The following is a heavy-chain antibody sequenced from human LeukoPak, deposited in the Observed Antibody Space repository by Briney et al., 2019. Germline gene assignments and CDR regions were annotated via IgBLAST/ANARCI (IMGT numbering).Heavy chain of an antibody. CDR3: ARGGGIAAAGILLDY. Sequence: SETLSLTCTVSGGSISSYYWSWIRQPPGKGLEWIGYIYYSGSTNYNPSLKSRVTISVDTSKNQFSLKLSSVTAADTAVYYCARGGGIAAAGILLDYWGQGTLVTVSS. D-gene: IGHD6-13*01. CDR1: GGSISSYY. V-gene: IGHV4-59*08. J-gene: IGHJ4*02. CDR2: IYYSGST.